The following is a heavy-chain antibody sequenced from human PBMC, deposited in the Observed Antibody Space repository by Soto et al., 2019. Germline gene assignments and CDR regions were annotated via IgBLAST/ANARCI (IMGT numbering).Heavy chain of an antibody. V-gene: IGHV3-23*02. J-gene: IGHJ4*02. CDR3: VRRGSETGWYYDQ. D-gene: IGHD6-19*01. CDR1: GFTFYLYD. Sequence: EVQLLESGGGLVQPGGSLRLSCAASGFTFYLYDMFWVRQTPRRGLEWVSFISGSGGRTEYGDFVRGRFTASRDNAEDTLSLQMNSLAFDDTGVYYCVRRGSETGWYYDQWGQGTLVAVSP. CDR2: ISGSGGRT.